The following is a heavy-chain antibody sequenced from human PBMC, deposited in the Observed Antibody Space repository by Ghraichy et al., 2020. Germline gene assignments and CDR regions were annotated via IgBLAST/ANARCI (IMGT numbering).Heavy chain of an antibody. CDR3: ARDPESMAAAGSGWFDP. D-gene: IGHD6-13*01. CDR1: GYSISSGYY. V-gene: IGHV4-38-2*02. J-gene: IGHJ5*02. Sequence: SQTLSLTCTVSGYSISSGYYWGWIRQPPGKWLEWIGSIYHSGSTYYNPSLKSRVTISVDTSKNQFSLKLSSVTAADTAVYYCARDPESMAAAGSGWFDPWGQGTLVTVSS. CDR2: IYHSGST.